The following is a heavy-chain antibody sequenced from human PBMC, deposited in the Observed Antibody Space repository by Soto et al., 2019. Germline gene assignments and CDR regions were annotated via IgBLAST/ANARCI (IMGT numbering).Heavy chain of an antibody. V-gene: IGHV2-5*02. CDR1: GFSLSTSGVG. Sequence: KESGPTLVKPTQTLTLTCTFSGFSLSTSGVGVGWIRQPPGKALEWLALIYWDDDKRYSPSLKSRLTITKDTSKNQVVLTMTNMDPVDTAXXXXXXXXXXXXXDYWGQGTLVTVSS. J-gene: IGHJ4*02. CDR3: XXXXXXXXXDY. CDR2: IYWDDDK.